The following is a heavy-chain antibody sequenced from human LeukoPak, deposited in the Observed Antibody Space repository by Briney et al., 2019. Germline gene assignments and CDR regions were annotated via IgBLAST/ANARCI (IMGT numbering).Heavy chain of an antibody. Sequence: SETLSLTCAVYGGSFSGYYWSWIRQPPGKGLEWIGEINHSGSTNYNPSLKGRVTISVDTSKNQLSLKLSSVTAADTAVYYCAGGDYYYYYMDVWGKGTTVTVSS. V-gene: IGHV4-34*01. CDR2: INHSGST. J-gene: IGHJ6*03. CDR1: GGSFSGYY. CDR3: AGGDYYYYYMDV.